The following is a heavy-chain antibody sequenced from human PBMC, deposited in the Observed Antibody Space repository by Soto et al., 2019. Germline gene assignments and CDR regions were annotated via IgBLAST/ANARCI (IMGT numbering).Heavy chain of an antibody. CDR3: ARDHYGPGWFDP. CDR1: GYTFTSYD. CDR2: INPNSGNT. J-gene: IGHJ5*02. V-gene: IGHV1-18*01. Sequence: GASVKVSCKASGYTFTSYDINWVRQATGQGLEWMGWINPNSGNTNYAQKLQGRVTMTTDTSTSTAYMELRSLRSDDTAVYYCARDHYGPGWFDPWGQGTLVTVSS. D-gene: IGHD3-10*01.